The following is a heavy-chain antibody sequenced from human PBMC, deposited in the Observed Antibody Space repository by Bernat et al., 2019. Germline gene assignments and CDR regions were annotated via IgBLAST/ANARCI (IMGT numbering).Heavy chain of an antibody. D-gene: IGHD2-8*01. CDR3: TTKQTPRECNGENCYDS. CDR2: IKSKADGGTT. J-gene: IGHJ4*02. V-gene: IGHV3-15*01. Sequence: EVQLLESGGGLVKPGGSLRLSCAASGFTFIDAWMNWVRQAPGKGLEFIGRIKSKADGGTTDYAAPVKGRFTISRDDSQNMVYMQMNDLKTEDTALYNCTTKQTPRECNGENCYDSWGKGALVTVSS. CDR1: GFTFIDAW.